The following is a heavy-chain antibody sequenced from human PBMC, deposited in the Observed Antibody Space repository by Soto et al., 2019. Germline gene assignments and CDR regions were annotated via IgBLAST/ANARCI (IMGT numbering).Heavy chain of an antibody. CDR3: AKDQQRREVHYVDY. Sequence: QVQLVQSGAEVKKPGASVKVSCKASGYTFTDYAIHWVRQAPGQRLEWLGWINAGNGNPQFSPTFQARVTLTRDTAATTANVELNGLRSEDTAVYYYAKDQQRREVHYVDYWGQGTLVTVSS. J-gene: IGHJ4*02. V-gene: IGHV1-3*01. D-gene: IGHD6-13*01. CDR1: GYTFTDYA. CDR2: INAGNGNP.